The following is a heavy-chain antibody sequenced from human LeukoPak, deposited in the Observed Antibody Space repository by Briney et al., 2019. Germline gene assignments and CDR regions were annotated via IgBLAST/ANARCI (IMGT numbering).Heavy chain of an antibody. Sequence: LSETLSLTCTVSGGSISSGGYYWSWIRQHPGKGLEWIGYIYYSGSTYYNPSLKSRVTISVDTSKNQFSLKLSSVTAADTAVYYCARKVYDSSGYDSNWFDPWGQGTLVTVSS. CDR3: ARKVYDSSGYDSNWFDP. V-gene: IGHV4-31*03. CDR2: IYYSGST. J-gene: IGHJ5*02. CDR1: GGSISSGGYY. D-gene: IGHD3-22*01.